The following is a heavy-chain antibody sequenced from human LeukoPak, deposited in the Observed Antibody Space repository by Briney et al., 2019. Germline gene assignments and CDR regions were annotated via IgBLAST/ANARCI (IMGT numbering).Heavy chain of an antibody. D-gene: IGHD4-17*01. J-gene: IGHJ4*02. CDR2: ISSSSSYI. V-gene: IGHV3-21*01. Sequence: GGSLRLSCAASGFTFSSYSMNWVRQAPGKGLEWVSSISSSSSYIYYADSVKGRFTISRDNAKNSLYLQMNSLRADDTAVYYCARDGGYGDNGDFDYWGQGTLVTVYS. CDR3: ARDGGYGDNGDFDY. CDR1: GFTFSSYS.